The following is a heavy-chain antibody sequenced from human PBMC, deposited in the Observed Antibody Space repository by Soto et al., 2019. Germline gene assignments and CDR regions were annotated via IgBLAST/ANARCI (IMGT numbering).Heavy chain of an antibody. CDR1: GFTFSSYG. D-gene: IGHD2-15*01. J-gene: IGHJ1*01. V-gene: IGHV3-30*18. Sequence: QVQLVESGGGVVQPGRSLRLSCAASGFTFSSYGMHWVRQAPGKGLEWVAVISYDGSNKYYADSVKVRFTISRDNSQNTLYLQMNSLRAEDTAVYYCAKDIYPLVGSEYFQHWGQGTLVTVSS. CDR3: AKDIYPLVGSEYFQH. CDR2: ISYDGSNK.